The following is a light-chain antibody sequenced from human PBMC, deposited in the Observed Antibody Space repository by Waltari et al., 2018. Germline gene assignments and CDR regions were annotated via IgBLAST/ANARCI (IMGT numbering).Light chain of an antibody. CDR2: VTSDGSH. CDR1: SGLSSNV. CDR3: QTGGHGTWV. Sequence: QLVLTQSPSASASLGASVKLTCPLSSGLSSNVIAWLQQQPGKGPRYLMKVTSDGSHSKGDVTPDRFSGAGPGADRYRTISGLQSEDEADYYCQTGGHGTWVFGGGTKLTVL. V-gene: IGLV4-69*01. J-gene: IGLJ3*02.